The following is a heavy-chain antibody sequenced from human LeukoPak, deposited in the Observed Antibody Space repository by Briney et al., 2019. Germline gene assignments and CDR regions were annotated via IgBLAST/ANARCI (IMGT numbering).Heavy chain of an antibody. V-gene: IGHV3-21*01. CDR1: GFTFSSYS. Sequence: GGSLRLSCAASGFTFSSYSMNWVRQAPGKGLEWVSSISSSSSYIYYADSVKGRFTISRDNAKNSLYLQMNSLRAEDTAVYYCARVFLAAAGHHPGYWGQGTLVTVSS. CDR2: ISSSSSYI. CDR3: ARVFLAAAGHHPGY. J-gene: IGHJ4*02. D-gene: IGHD6-13*01.